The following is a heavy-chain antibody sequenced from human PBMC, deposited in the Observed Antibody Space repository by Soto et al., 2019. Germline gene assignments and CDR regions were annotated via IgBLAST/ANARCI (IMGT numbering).Heavy chain of an antibody. V-gene: IGHV3-30*18. J-gene: IGHJ4*02. D-gene: IGHD6-19*01. Sequence: GGSLRLSCAASGFNFSSFGMHWVRQAPGKGLEWVALMSYDGSSKYYQDSLKGRFTISRDKSKNTLYLQMSSLRVEDTAVYYCAKDRGWSSADLEYWGQGTLVTVSS. CDR1: GFNFSSFG. CDR2: MSYDGSSK. CDR3: AKDRGWSSADLEY.